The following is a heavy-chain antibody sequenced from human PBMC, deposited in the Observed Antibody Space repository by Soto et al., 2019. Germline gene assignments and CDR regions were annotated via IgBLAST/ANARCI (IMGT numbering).Heavy chain of an antibody. CDR1: GFTLSDYA. D-gene: IGHD7-27*01. Sequence: EVQLEESGGGLVQPGRSLRLSCTTSGFTLSDYAMHWVRQSPGKGLEWVAGINWIGVAIGYADSVKGRFTISRDIAKNSLYLQLSSLRAEDTAFYHCAKDPYKGGTGAYLESWGQGTLVTVSS. V-gene: IGHV3-9*01. J-gene: IGHJ4*02. CDR2: INWIGVAI. CDR3: AKDPYKGGTGAYLES.